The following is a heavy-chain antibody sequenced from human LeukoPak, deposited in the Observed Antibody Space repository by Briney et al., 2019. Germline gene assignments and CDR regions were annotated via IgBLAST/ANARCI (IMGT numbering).Heavy chain of an antibody. Sequence: PGASVKVSCKASRYTFSSYDINWVREAAGQGLEWMGWTNPNTGRTGFAQKFQGRLTMTRDTSISTAYMELSSLRSEDTAVYYCARLSQTPDYYSSGGYYYLGYWGQGTPVTVSS. CDR1: RYTFSSYD. CDR2: TNPNTGRT. J-gene: IGHJ4*02. CDR3: ARLSQTPDYYSSGGYYYLGY. D-gene: IGHD3-22*01. V-gene: IGHV1-8*01.